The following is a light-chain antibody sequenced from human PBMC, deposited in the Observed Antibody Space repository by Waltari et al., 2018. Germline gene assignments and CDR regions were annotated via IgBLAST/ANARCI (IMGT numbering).Light chain of an antibody. J-gene: IGKJ1*01. CDR2: KIS. CDR3: MQATHWPRT. Sequence: EVVLTQSPLSLPVSLGQPASISCRSSQSLGHSDRNTYLNWFHQRPGQSPRRLIYKISNRDSGVPDRFSASGSGTDFTLRISRVEAEDVGVYYCMQATHWPRTFGQGTKLEIK. V-gene: IGKV2-30*02. CDR1: QSLGHSDRNTY.